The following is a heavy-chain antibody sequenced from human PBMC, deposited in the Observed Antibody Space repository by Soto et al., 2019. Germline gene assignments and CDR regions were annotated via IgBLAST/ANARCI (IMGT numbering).Heavy chain of an antibody. CDR2: IYPGYSDT. Sequence: GESLKISCKGSGYSFTNYCIGWVRQMPGKGLEWMGSIYPGYSDTRYSPSFQGHVTISVGKSISAAYLQWSSLKASDTAMYYCARRDCSRTSCYKSYYYGMDVWGQGTTVTVSS. CDR1: GYSFTNYC. D-gene: IGHD2-2*02. CDR3: ARRDCSRTSCYKSYYYGMDV. V-gene: IGHV5-51*01. J-gene: IGHJ6*02.